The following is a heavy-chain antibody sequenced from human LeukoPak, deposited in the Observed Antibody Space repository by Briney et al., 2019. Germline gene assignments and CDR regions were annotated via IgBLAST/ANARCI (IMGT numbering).Heavy chain of an antibody. Sequence: SGPTLVKPSETLSLTCTVSGGSISSGSYYWSWIRQPAGKGLEWIGRIYTSGSTNYNPSLKSRVTISVDTSKNQFSLKLSSVTAADTAVYYCARVSREADAFDIWGQGTMVTVSS. V-gene: IGHV4-61*02. J-gene: IGHJ3*02. D-gene: IGHD1-26*01. CDR3: ARVSREADAFDI. CDR2: IYTSGST. CDR1: GGSISSGSYY.